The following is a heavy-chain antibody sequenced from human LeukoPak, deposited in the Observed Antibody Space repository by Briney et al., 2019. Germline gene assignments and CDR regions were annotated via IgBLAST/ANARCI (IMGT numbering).Heavy chain of an antibody. CDR2: IHHSGST. CDR1: GDSISSGHY. D-gene: IGHD3-22*01. CDR3: ARGTDYYDSSGWLDP. J-gene: IGHJ5*02. Sequence: SETLALTCTVSGDSISSGHYWDWIRQPPGRGLEWIGSIHHSGSTWYNPSLKSRVTISLDTSQTQISLRVTSETAADTAVYYCARGTDYYDSSGWLDPWGQGTLVTVSS. V-gene: IGHV4-38-2*02.